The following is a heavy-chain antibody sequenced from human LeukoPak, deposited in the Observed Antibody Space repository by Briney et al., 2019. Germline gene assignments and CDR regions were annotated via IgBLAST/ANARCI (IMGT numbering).Heavy chain of an antibody. J-gene: IGHJ4*02. Sequence: GGSLRLSCAASGFTLSSCEMNWVRQAPGKGLEWVSYISSSGSTIYYADSVKGRFTISRDNAKNSLYLQMNSLRAEDTAVYYCARGPMVRGVIIRRSKSGYFDYWGQGTLVTVSS. CDR3: ARGPMVRGVIIRRSKSGYFDY. V-gene: IGHV3-48*03. CDR1: GFTLSSCE. CDR2: ISSSGSTI. D-gene: IGHD3-10*01.